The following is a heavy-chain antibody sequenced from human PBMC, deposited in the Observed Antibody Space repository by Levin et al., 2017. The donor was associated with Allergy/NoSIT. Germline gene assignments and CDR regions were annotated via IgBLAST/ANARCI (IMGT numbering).Heavy chain of an antibody. V-gene: IGHV3-23*01. CDR3: AKARRYGGLAVAGYDY. Sequence: PGGSLRLSCAASGFTFSSYAMSWVRQAPGKGLEWVSAISGSGGSTYYADSVKGRFTISRDNSKNTLYLQMNSLRAEDTAVYYCAKARRYGGLAVAGYDYWGQGTLVTVSS. D-gene: IGHD6-19*01. J-gene: IGHJ4*02. CDR1: GFTFSSYA. CDR2: ISGSGGST.